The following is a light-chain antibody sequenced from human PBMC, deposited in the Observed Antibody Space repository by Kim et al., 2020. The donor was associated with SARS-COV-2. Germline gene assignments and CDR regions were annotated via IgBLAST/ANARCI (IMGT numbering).Light chain of an antibody. V-gene: IGLV1-44*01. CDR2: TNN. J-gene: IGLJ3*02. Sequence: GQRVPISCTGSGFNLGANTASWYQHVPGTAPRLIMYTNNQRHSGVSDRFSGSKSGDSATLAISGLQSADEADYYCLSWDDSLKGPVFGGGTQLTVL. CDR1: GFNLGANT. CDR3: LSWDDSLKGPV.